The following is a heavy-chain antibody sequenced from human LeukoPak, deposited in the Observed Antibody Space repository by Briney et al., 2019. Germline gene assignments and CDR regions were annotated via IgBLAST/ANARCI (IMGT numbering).Heavy chain of an antibody. CDR1: GFTFSSYS. CDR2: ISSSSSYI. CDR3: ARGYAVTSYYFDY. V-gene: IGHV3-21*01. D-gene: IGHD4-17*01. J-gene: IGHJ4*02. Sequence: GGSLRLSCAASGFTFSSYSMNWVRQAPGKGLEWVSSISSSSSYIYYADSVKGRFAISRDNAKNSLYLQMNSLRAEDTAVYYCARGYAVTSYYFDYWGQGTLVTVSS.